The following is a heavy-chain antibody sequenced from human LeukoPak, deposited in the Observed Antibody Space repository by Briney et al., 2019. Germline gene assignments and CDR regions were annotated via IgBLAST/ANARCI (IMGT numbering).Heavy chain of an antibody. J-gene: IGHJ4*02. D-gene: IGHD3-16*01. CDR3: VRDLNWAFDY. V-gene: IGHV3-11*04. Sequence: GGSLRLSCAAFRFTFSDYYMSWIRQAPGKGLEWVSYISTSGNTIYYADSVKGRFTISRDNAKNSLYLQINSLRAEDTAVYYCVRDLNWAFDYWGQGTLVTVSS. CDR1: RFTFSDYY. CDR2: ISTSGNTI.